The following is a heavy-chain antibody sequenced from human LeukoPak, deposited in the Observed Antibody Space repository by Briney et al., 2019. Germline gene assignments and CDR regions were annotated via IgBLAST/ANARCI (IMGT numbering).Heavy chain of an antibody. CDR2: IIPIFGTA. CDR3: ARGGVGYSSSRYYYYYMDV. J-gene: IGHJ6*03. V-gene: IGHV1-69*05. CDR1: GGTFSSYA. D-gene: IGHD6-13*01. Sequence: GASVKVSCKASGGTFSSYAISWVRQAHGQGLEWMGGIIPIFGTANYAQKFQGRVTITTDESTSTAYMELSSLRSEDTAVYYCARGGVGYSSSRYYYYYMDVWGKGTTVTVSS.